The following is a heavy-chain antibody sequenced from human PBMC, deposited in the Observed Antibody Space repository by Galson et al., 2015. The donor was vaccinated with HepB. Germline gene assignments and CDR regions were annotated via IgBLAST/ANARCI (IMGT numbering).Heavy chain of an antibody. CDR3: TTDSNWGREGSYYYGMDV. J-gene: IGHJ6*02. Sequence: SLRLSCAASGFTFSNAWMSWVRQAPGKGLEWVGRIKSKTDGGTTDYAAPVKGRFTISRDDSKNTLYLQMNSLKTEDTAVYYCTTDSNWGREGSYYYGMDVWGQGTTVTVSS. D-gene: IGHD7-27*01. CDR1: GFTFSNAW. V-gene: IGHV3-15*01. CDR2: IKSKTDGGTT.